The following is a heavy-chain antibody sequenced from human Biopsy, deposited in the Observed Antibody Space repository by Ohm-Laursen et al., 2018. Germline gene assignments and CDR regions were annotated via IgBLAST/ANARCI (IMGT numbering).Heavy chain of an antibody. V-gene: IGHV4-34*01. CDR2: INHSGRT. CDR1: GGSISSDY. D-gene: IGHD4-23*01. CDR3: ARGQDYGGNKAFDI. Sequence: GTLSLTCTVSGGSISSDYWSWIRQTPGKGLEWIGEINHSGRTDYNPSLKSRLTISIDTSKNQFSLKLNSMTTADTAVYYCARGQDYGGNKAFDIWGQGTKATVSP. J-gene: IGHJ3*02.